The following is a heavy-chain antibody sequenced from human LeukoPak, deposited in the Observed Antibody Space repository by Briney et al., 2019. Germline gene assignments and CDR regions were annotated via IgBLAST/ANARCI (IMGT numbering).Heavy chain of an antibody. J-gene: IGHJ4*02. D-gene: IGHD2-2*02. CDR1: GYTFTSYG. V-gene: IGHV1-18*01. CDR2: ISAYNGNT. CDR3: AMEYQLLYRRGSFDY. Sequence: ASVKVSCKASGYTFTSYGISWVRQAPGQGLEWMGWISAYNGNTNYAQKLQGRVTMTTDTSTSTAYMEPRSLRSDDTAVYYCAMEYQLLYRRGSFDYWGQGTLVTVSS.